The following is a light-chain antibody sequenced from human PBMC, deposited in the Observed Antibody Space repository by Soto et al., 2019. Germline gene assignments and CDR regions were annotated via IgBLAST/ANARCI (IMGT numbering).Light chain of an antibody. Sequence: QPVLTQPASVSGSPGQSIIISCTGTSSDVGGYNYVSWYQQHPGKAPKLMIYEVSNRPSGVSNRFSGSKSGNTASLTISGLQAEDEADYYCSSYTSSSTYVFGTGTKVTVL. J-gene: IGLJ1*01. CDR2: EVS. CDR3: SSYTSSSTYV. V-gene: IGLV2-14*01. CDR1: SSDVGGYNY.